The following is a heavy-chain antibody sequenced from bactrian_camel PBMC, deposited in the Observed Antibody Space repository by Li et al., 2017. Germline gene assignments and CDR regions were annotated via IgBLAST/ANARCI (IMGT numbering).Heavy chain of an antibody. CDR2: IYTRDQSA. Sequence: HVQLVESGGGSVQTGGSPRLSCAVSLNPTSDYCLGWIRQAPGKEREGVALIYTRDQSAYYLDSVKGRFTVSLDNAKNTLYLQMNSLRPEDTAMYYCAASLGITYCSEAYFLSRLRPNFGFMGQGTQVTV. CDR1: LNPTSDYC. J-gene: IGHJ4*01. D-gene: IGHD2*01. V-gene: IGHV3S1*01.